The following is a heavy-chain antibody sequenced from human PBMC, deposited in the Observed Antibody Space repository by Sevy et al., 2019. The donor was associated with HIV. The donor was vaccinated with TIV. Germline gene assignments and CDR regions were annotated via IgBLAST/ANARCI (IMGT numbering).Heavy chain of an antibody. CDR1: GGSFSGYY. CDR3: ARIVIEQYQLLYRGYYYGMDV. D-gene: IGHD2-2*02. Sequence: SETLSLTCAVYGGSFSGYYWSWIRQPPGKGLEWIGEINHSGSTNYNPSLKSRVTISVDTSKNQFSLKLSSVTAADTAVYYCARIVIEQYQLLYRGYYYGMDVWGQGTTVTVSS. V-gene: IGHV4-34*01. J-gene: IGHJ6*02. CDR2: INHSGST.